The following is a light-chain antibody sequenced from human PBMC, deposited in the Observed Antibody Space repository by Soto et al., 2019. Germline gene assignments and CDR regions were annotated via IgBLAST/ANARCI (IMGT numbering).Light chain of an antibody. CDR1: QGITSY. CDR2: AVS. J-gene: IGKJ4*01. V-gene: IGKV1-9*01. CDR3: QQLDSYPLS. Sequence: DIPLTQSPSFLSASVGDRVTITCRASQGITSYLAWYQQKPGKAPELLIDAVSTLQSGVPSRFSGSGSGTVFTLTISSLQPEDFATFYCQQLDSYPLSFGGGTKVEIK.